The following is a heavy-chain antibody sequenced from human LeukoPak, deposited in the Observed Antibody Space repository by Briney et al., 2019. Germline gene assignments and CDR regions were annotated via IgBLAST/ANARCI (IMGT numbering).Heavy chain of an antibody. CDR1: GFTFSSYG. CDR3: ATHPGITGTTSPHDAFDI. Sequence: GGSLRLSCAASGFTFSSYGMHWVRQAPGKGLEWVAFIRYDGSNKYYADPVKGRFTISRDNSKNTLYLQMNSLRAEDTAVYYCATHPGITGTTSPHDAFDIWGQGTMVTVSS. CDR2: IRYDGSNK. J-gene: IGHJ3*02. D-gene: IGHD1-7*01. V-gene: IGHV3-30*02.